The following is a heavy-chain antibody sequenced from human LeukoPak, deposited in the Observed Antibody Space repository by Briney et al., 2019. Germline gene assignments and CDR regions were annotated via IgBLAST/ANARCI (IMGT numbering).Heavy chain of an antibody. Sequence: PGGSLRLSCAASGFTFSSYDMHWVRQATGKGLEWVSCIGTTGDTYYPGSVKGRFTISRENAKNSLYLQMNSLRAGDTAVYYCARGMGATTQSLFDQWGQGTLVTVSS. V-gene: IGHV3-13*04. J-gene: IGHJ4*02. CDR2: IGTTGDT. CDR1: GFTFSSYD. CDR3: ARGMGATTQSLFDQ. D-gene: IGHD1-26*01.